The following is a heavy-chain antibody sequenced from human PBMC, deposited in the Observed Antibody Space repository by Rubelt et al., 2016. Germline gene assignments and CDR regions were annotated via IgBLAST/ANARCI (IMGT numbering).Heavy chain of an antibody. Sequence: EVQLVQSGAEVKKPGESLRISCKGSGYSFTSYWIGWVRQMPGKGLAWMGIIYPGHSATRYSPACQGQVTISADKSISTAYLQWSSLKASDTAMYYCASRSSSSHDAFDIWGQGTMVTVSS. J-gene: IGHJ3*02. D-gene: IGHD6-6*01. CDR3: ASRSSSSHDAFDI. CDR1: GYSFTSYW. CDR2: IYPGHSAT. V-gene: IGHV5-51*01.